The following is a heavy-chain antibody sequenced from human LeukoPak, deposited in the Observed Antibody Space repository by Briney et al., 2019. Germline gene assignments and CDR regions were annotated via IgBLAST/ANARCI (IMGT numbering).Heavy chain of an antibody. CDR1: GGSISSGDYY. J-gene: IGHJ6*04. D-gene: IGHD3-10*01. V-gene: IGHV4-30-4*01. Sequence: PSQTLSLTCTVSGGSISSGDYYWSRIRQPPGKGPEWIGYIYYSGSTYYNPSLKSRVTISVDTSKNQFSLKLSSVTAADTAVYYCARDSGLWFGELYYYYGMDVWGKGTTVTVSS. CDR2: IYYSGST. CDR3: ARDSGLWFGELYYYYGMDV.